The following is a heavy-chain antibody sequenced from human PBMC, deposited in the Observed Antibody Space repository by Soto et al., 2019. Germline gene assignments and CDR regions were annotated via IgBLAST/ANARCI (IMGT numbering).Heavy chain of an antibody. J-gene: IGHJ6*02. D-gene: IGHD2-15*01. CDR2: IYRRGST. CDR1: GGILTPGAYL. V-gene: IGHV4-31*03. Sequence: KLSLTCTVSGGILTPGAYLLCWLRPHPGKGLEWVGYIYRRGSTYYNLSFKSRVTISLDTSKNQFSLNLGSVTVADTAVYYCARDGSDIGSSSVGRGVTNYYGLDVWGQGTTVTGSS. CDR3: ARDGSDIGSSSVGRGVTNYYGLDV.